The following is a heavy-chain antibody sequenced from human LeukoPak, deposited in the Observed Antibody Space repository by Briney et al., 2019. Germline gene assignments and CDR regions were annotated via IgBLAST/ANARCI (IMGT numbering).Heavy chain of an antibody. CDR3: ARACSSTSCYIDY. Sequence: PSETLSLTCTVSGGSISSYYWSWIRQPAGKGLEWIGRIYTSGSTNYSPSLKSRVTISVDKSKNQFSLKLSSVTAADTAVYYCARACSSTSCYIDYWGQGTLVTVSS. D-gene: IGHD2-2*02. CDR1: GGSISSYY. V-gene: IGHV4-4*07. J-gene: IGHJ4*02. CDR2: IYTSGST.